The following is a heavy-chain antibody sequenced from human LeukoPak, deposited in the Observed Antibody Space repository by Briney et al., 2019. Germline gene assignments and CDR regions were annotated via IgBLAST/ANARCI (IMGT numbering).Heavy chain of an antibody. D-gene: IGHD4-23*01. CDR2: IGVAGGNT. CDR1: GFTFSNSA. J-gene: IGHJ3*02. CDR3: AAEIYGGNSKCCSFDI. Sequence: ASVKVSCKTSGFTFSNSAVQWVRQARGQRLEWVGWIGVAGGNTNYAQKVQDRITITRDMPTSTAYMELRSLESEDTAVYYCAAEIYGGNSKCCSFDIWGQGTIVTVSS. V-gene: IGHV1-58*01.